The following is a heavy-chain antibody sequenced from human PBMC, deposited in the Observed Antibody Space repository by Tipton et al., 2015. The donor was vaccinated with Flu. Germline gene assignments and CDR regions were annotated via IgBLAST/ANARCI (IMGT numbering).Heavy chain of an antibody. Sequence: TLSLTCTVSGGSVRSSSDYWGWIRQPPGKGLEWIGNIHQSGNTYYNPSLRGRVTISVDRSNNQFSLKLTSVTAADTAVYYCARRDYSNYVSDPKNWSDSWGQGTLVTVSS. J-gene: IGHJ5*01. CDR3: ARRDYSNYVSDPKNWSDS. CDR2: IHQSGNT. D-gene: IGHD4-11*01. V-gene: IGHV4-39*07. CDR1: GGSVRSSSDY.